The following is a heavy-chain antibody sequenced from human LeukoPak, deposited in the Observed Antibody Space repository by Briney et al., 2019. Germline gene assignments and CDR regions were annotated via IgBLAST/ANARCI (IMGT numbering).Heavy chain of an antibody. CDR3: TTVSYCGGDCSEYFQH. J-gene: IGHJ1*01. CDR1: GFTFSSYE. Sequence: GGSLRLSCAASGFTFSSYEMNWVRQAPGKGLEWVGRMKSKYAGGTTDYAAHVKGRFTISRDDSKNTLYLQMNSLKTEDTAVYYCTTVSYCGGDCSEYFQHWGQGTLVTVSS. D-gene: IGHD2-21*02. V-gene: IGHV3-15*01. CDR2: MKSKYAGGTT.